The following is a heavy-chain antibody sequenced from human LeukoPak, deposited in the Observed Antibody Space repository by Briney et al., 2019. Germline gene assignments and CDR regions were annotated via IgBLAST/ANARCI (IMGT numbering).Heavy chain of an antibody. D-gene: IGHD3-22*01. CDR3: ARQLEYYYDSSGYHFDY. J-gene: IGHJ4*02. CDR2: TYYSGST. CDR1: GGSISSSSYY. Sequence: PSETLSLTCTVSGGSISSSSYYWGWIRQPPGKGLEWIGSTYYSGSTYYNPSPKSRVTISVDTSKNQFSLKLSSVTAADTAVYYCARQLEYYYDSSGYHFDYWGQGTPVTVSS. V-gene: IGHV4-39*01.